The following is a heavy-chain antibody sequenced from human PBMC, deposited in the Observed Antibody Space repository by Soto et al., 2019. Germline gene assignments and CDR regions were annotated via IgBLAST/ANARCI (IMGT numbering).Heavy chain of an antibody. CDR3: AASNRIWGSYRFPERNWFDP. D-gene: IGHD3-16*02. Sequence: SVKVSCKASGFTFTSSAMQWVRQARGQRLEWIGWIVVGSGNTNYAQKFQERVTITRDMSTSTAYMELSSLRSEDTAVYYCAASNRIWGSYRFPERNWFDPWGQGTLVTVSS. J-gene: IGHJ5*02. V-gene: IGHV1-58*02. CDR2: IVVGSGNT. CDR1: GFTFTSSA.